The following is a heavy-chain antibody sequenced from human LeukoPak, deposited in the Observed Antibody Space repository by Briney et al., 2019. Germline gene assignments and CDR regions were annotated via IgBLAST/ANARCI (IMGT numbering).Heavy chain of an antibody. CDR3: ARTVSMVHHYFDY. D-gene: IGHD3-10*01. CDR1: GFTYDDYG. CDR2: INWNGGST. Sequence: PGGSLRLSCAASGFTYDDYGMSWVRQAPGKGLEWVSGINWNGGSTGYADSVKGRFTISRDNAKNTPYLQMNSLRAGDTALYYCARTVSMVHHYFDYWGQGTLVTVSS. V-gene: IGHV3-20*04. J-gene: IGHJ4*02.